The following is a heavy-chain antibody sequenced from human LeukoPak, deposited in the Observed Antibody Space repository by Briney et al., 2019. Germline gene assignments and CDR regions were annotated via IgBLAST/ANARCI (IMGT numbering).Heavy chain of an antibody. CDR3: ARDPPYCSGGSCYSLRYMDV. CDR2: INPSGGST. Sequence: ASVKVSCKASGYTFTSYYMHWVRQAPGQGLEWMGIINPSGGSTSYAQKFQGRVTMTRDTSTSTVYMELSSLRSEDTAVYYCARDPPYCSGGSCYSLRYMDVWGKGTTVTISS. D-gene: IGHD2-15*01. J-gene: IGHJ6*03. V-gene: IGHV1-46*01. CDR1: GYTFTSYY.